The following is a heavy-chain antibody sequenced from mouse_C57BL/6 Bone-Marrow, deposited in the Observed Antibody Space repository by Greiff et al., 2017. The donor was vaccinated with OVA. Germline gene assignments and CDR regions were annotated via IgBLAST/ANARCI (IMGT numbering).Heavy chain of an antibody. V-gene: IGHV1-4*01. Sequence: VQRVESGAELARPGASVKMSCKASGYTFTSSTMHWVKQRPGQGLEWIGYINPSSGYTKYNQKFKDKATLTADKSSSTAYMQLSSLTSEDSAVYYCARWPFYWGQGTTLTVSS. CDR1: GYTFTSST. CDR3: ARWPFY. CDR2: INPSSGYT. J-gene: IGHJ2*01.